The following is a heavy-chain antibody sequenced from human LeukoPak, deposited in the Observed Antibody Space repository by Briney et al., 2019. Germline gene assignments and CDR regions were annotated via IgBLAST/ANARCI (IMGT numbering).Heavy chain of an antibody. J-gene: IGHJ4*02. Sequence: ASVKVSCKASGYTFTGCYMHWVRQAPGQGLEWMGWINPNSGGTNYAQKFQGRVTMTRDTSISTAYMELRSLTSDDTAVYYCARDSKTCLDYWGQGTLVTVSS. CDR2: INPNSGGT. CDR1: GYTFTGCY. V-gene: IGHV1-2*02. CDR3: ARDSKTCLDY.